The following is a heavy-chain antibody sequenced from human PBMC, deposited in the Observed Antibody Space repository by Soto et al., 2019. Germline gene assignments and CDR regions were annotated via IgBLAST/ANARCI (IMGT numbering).Heavy chain of an antibody. CDR3: ARQVYYGFCSSISCYGAFDP. Sequence: GESLKISCKGSGYIFTNYWIGWLRQMPGKGLEWMGIIYPGDSDIRYSPSFEGQVTISADKSTASAYLQWSSLKASDSAMYYCARQVYYGFCSSISCYGAFDPWGQGTLVTVSS. CDR2: IYPGDSDI. CDR1: GYIFTNYW. J-gene: IGHJ5*02. D-gene: IGHD2-2*03. V-gene: IGHV5-51*01.